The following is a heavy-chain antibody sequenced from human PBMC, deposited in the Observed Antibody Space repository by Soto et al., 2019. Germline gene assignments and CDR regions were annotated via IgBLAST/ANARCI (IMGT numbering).Heavy chain of an antibody. D-gene: IGHD1-1*01. CDR3: AREGAGMAATFDP. CDR2: IIPIFGTA. Sequence: QVQLVQSGAEVKKPGSSVKVSCKASGGTFSSYTMTWVRQAPEQGPEWMGGIIPIFGTANYAQRFQGRLTITADVSTSTAYMELSSLTSEDTAVYYCAREGAGMAATFDPWGQGTLVTVSS. V-gene: IGHV1-69*01. J-gene: IGHJ5*02. CDR1: GGTFSSYT.